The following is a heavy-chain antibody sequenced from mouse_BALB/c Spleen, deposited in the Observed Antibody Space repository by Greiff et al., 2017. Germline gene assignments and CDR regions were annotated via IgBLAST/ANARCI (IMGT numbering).Heavy chain of an antibody. CDR1: GFTFSSFG. Sequence: EVKLVESGGGLVQPGGSRKLSCAASGFTFSSFGMHWVRQAPEKGLEWVAYISSGSSTIYYADTVKGRFTISRDNPKNTLFLQMTSLRSEDTAMYYCARSDLLLRYFDYWGQGTTLTVSS. J-gene: IGHJ2*01. CDR2: ISSGSSTI. V-gene: IGHV5-17*02. D-gene: IGHD1-1*01. CDR3: ARSDLLLRYFDY.